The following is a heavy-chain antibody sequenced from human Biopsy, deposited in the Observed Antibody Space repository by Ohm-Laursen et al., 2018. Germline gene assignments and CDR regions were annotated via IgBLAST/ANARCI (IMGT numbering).Heavy chain of an antibody. CDR2: INPGGST. D-gene: IGHD3-22*01. J-gene: IGHJ3*01. CDR1: GGDINNYY. V-gene: IGHV4-4*07. CDR3: ASVVLGPTNDAFDL. Sequence: TLSFTCNVSGGDINNYYWSWIRQPAGKGLEWIGRINPGGSTNYNPSLKSRVTMSVDTTKKLLSLRLRLVTAADTAMYYCASVVLGPTNDAFDLWGQGTMVVVSS.